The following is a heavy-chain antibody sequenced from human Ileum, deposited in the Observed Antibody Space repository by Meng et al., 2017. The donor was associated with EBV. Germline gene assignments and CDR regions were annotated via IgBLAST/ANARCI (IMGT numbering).Heavy chain of an antibody. V-gene: IGHV3-73*02. D-gene: IGHD2-15*01. Sequence: EVQLLESGGGLVQPGGSLHLSCPCSGFTFRGTTMHWVRQAAGKGLEGVGRIRNKANSYATAYAASVKGRFTISRDDSKNTAYLQMNSLKTEDTAVYYCTRNLGYCSGGSCAWGQGTLVTVSS. CDR1: GFTFRGTT. J-gene: IGHJ5*02. CDR3: TRNLGYCSGGSCA. CDR2: IRNKANSYAT.